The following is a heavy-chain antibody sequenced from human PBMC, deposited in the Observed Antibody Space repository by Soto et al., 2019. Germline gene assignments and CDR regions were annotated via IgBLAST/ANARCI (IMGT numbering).Heavy chain of an antibody. J-gene: IGHJ6*02. CDR2: VSMDSDSI. D-gene: IGHD3-3*01. V-gene: IGHV3-48*02. CDR3: ARLYYDYV. CDR1: GFDFSTYS. Sequence: GGSLRLSCTASGFDFSTYSMNWVRQAPGRGLEWIAYVSMDSDSIQYADSVKGRFTISRDDAENSLYLQMNSLRDEDTATYYCARLYYDYVWGQGTTVTVSS.